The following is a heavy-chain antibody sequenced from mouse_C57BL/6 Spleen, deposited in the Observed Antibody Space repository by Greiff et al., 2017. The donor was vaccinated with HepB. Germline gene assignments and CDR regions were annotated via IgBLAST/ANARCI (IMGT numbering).Heavy chain of an antibody. Sequence: VQLQQSGPELVKPGASVKMSCKASGYTFTDYNMHWVKQSHGKSLEWIGYINPNNGGTSYNQKFKGKATLTVNKSSSTAYMELRSLTSEDSAVYYCARYDYDVVNAMDYWGQGTSVTVSS. CDR1: GYTFTDYN. CDR2: INPNNGGT. D-gene: IGHD2-4*01. CDR3: ARYDYDVVNAMDY. V-gene: IGHV1-22*01. J-gene: IGHJ4*01.